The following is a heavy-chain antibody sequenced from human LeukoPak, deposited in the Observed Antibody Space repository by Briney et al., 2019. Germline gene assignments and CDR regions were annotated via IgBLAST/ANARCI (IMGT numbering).Heavy chain of an antibody. V-gene: IGHV3-48*02. CDR3: ARATLDDTRLLGY. J-gene: IGHJ4*02. CDR2: ISSSSSTI. Sequence: GGSLRLSCAASGFTFSSYSMNWARQAPGKGLEWVSYISSSSSTIYYADSVKGRFTISRDNAKNSLYLQMNSLRDEDTAVYYCARATLDDTRLLGYWGQGTLVTVSS. CDR1: GFTFSSYS.